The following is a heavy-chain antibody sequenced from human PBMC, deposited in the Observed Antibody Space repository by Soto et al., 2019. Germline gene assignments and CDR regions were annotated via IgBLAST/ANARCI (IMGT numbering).Heavy chain of an antibody. J-gene: IGHJ6*02. CDR1: GFTFRNYG. D-gene: IGHD3-22*01. CDR3: ARFYYDSSGYLPSPYYYYYGMDV. CDR2: IGIGSSTK. V-gene: IGHV3-48*01. Sequence: GGSLRLSCAASGFTFRNYGMNWVRQAPGKGLEWVSYIGIGSSTKYYADSVKGRFTISRDNAKNSLYLQMDSLRAEDTAVYYCARFYYDSSGYLPSPYYYYYGMDVWGQGTTVTVSS.